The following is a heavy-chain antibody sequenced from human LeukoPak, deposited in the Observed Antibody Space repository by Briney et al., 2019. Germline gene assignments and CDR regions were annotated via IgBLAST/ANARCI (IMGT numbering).Heavy chain of an antibody. CDR3: ARAHSSGWPHMFDP. V-gene: IGHV4-59*08. Sequence: SETLSLTCTVSGGSISGYYWTWIRQLPGKGLEWIGYIYNSGITNYNPSLKSRVTVSVDTSKNQFSLRLTSVTAADTAVYYCARAHSSGWPHMFDPWGQGTLVTVPS. CDR1: GGSISGYY. CDR2: IYNSGIT. J-gene: IGHJ5*02. D-gene: IGHD6-19*01.